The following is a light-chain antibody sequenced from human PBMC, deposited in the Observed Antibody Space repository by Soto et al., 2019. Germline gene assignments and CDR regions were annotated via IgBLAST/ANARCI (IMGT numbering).Light chain of an antibody. CDR2: KAS. J-gene: IGKJ1*01. CDR3: QQYNDNWT. Sequence: DIQMTQSPSTLSASVGDRVTITCRACQSVSRWLAWYQQKPGKAPKLLIYKASTLESGVPSRFSGSGSGTEFTLAISSLQPDDSATYYCQQYNDNWTFGQGTKVEIK. CDR1: QSVSRW. V-gene: IGKV1-5*03.